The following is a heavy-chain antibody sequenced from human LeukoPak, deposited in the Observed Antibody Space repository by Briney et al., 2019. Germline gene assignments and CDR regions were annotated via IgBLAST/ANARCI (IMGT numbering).Heavy chain of an antibody. J-gene: IGHJ5*02. D-gene: IGHD5-18*01. CDR3: ARHQPQLRPDTAPGFDP. CDR1: GGSISSSSYY. Sequence: SETLSLTCTVSGGSISSSSYYWGWIRQPPGKGLEWIGSIYYSGSTYYNPSLKSRVTISVDTSKDQFSLKLSSVTAADTAVYYCARHQPQLRPDTAPGFDPWGQGTLVTVSS. V-gene: IGHV4-39*01. CDR2: IYYSGST.